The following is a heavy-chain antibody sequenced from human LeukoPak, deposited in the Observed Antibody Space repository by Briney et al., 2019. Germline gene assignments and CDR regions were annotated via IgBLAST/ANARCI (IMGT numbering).Heavy chain of an antibody. CDR1: GFTFSSYA. V-gene: IGHV3-30-3*01. CDR2: ISYDGSNK. J-gene: IGHJ4*02. CDR3: ATDPDSSGYYYPIFDY. D-gene: IGHD3-22*01. Sequence: PGGSLRLSCAASGFTFSSYAMHWVRQAPGKGLVWVAIISYDGSNKYYADSVKGRFTISRDNSKNTLYLQINSLRAEDTAVYYCATDPDSSGYYYPIFDYWGQGTQVTVSS.